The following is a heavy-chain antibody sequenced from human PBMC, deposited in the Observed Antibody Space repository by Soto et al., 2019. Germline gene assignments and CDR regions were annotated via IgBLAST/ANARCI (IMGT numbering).Heavy chain of an antibody. J-gene: IGHJ4*02. V-gene: IGHV1-69*01. Sequence: QVQLVQSGAEVKKPGSSVKVSCKASGDTFNKYAFNWVRQAPGQGLEWMGGIIPIFGTPNYAQRDQGRVTITADDSTSTAYMELSSLRSEDTAVYYCARGIDYGGVNRIDYWGQGTLVTVSS. CDR3: ARGIDYGGVNRIDY. CDR2: IIPIFGTP. CDR1: GDTFNKYA. D-gene: IGHD4-17*01.